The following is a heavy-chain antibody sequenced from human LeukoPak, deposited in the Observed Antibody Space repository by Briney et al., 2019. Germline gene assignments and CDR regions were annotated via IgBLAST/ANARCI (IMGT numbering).Heavy chain of an antibody. J-gene: IGHJ4*02. CDR2: IYYSGST. CDR3: AREFVSDGEPSEYYFDY. Sequence: SETLSLTCTVSGGSISSSSYYWGWIRQPPGKGLEWIGSIYYSGSTYYNPSLKSRVTISVDTSKNQFSLKLSSVTAADTAVYYCAREFVSDGEPSEYYFDYWGQGTLVTVSS. D-gene: IGHD1-26*01. CDR1: GGSISSSSYY. V-gene: IGHV4-39*02.